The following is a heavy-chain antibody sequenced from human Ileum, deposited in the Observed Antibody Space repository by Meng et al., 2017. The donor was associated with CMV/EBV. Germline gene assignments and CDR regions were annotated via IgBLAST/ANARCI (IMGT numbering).Heavy chain of an antibody. D-gene: IGHD2-15*01. J-gene: IGHJ3*01. CDR3: ARDRDTVAVVGEEAFDV. CDR2: FTSSGRYI. V-gene: IGHV3-21*01. CDR1: GFSVTKYG. Sequence: GESLKISCAASGFSVTKYGMNWVRQAPGKGLEWVAYFTSSGRYINYADSLKGRFTISRDNAKNSVFLQMGSLRVEDTAVYYCARDRDTVAVVGEEAFDVWGQGTMVTVSS.